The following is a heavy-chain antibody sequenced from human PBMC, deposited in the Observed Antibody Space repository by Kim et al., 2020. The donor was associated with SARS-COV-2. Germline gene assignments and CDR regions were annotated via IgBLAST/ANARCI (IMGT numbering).Heavy chain of an antibody. J-gene: IGHJ4*02. D-gene: IGHD3-16*01. CDR2: ISGSAGGYST. CDR1: GFTFSVYG. CDR3: SKGVWDD. Sequence: GGSLRLSCAASGFTFSVYGMNWVRQVPGKGLEWVSLISGSAGGYSTYYADSVKGHFTVSRDNSKNTVYLQMTSLRVEGTGIYYCSKGVWDDWGQGTLVTVSS. V-gene: IGHV3-23*01.